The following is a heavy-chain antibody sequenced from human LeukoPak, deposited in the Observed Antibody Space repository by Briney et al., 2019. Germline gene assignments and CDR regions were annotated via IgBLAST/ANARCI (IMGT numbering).Heavy chain of an antibody. Sequence: RVPSVKVSCKVSGGTFSSYTISWVRESAGPGLKSLGRLIPFLGIGNYAKKFQGRVAITADKSTSTAYMELSSLRYEDTAVYYCATAHYYDSSGYAAGYIDYWGQGTLVTVSS. D-gene: IGHD3-22*01. CDR3: ATAHYYDSSGYAAGYIDY. V-gene: IGHV1-69*02. CDR2: LIPFLGIG. J-gene: IGHJ4*02. CDR1: GGTFSSYT.